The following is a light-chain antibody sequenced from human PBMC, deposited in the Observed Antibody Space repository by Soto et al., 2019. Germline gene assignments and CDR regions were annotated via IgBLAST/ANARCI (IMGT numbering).Light chain of an antibody. J-gene: IGLJ1*01. Sequence: QPALTQPASVSGSPRQSITISCTGAISDVGGYTYVSWYQQQPGKAPKLMIYEVNNRPSGVSNRFSGSKSGNTASLTISGLQAEDEADYYCSSYTSSSTIYVFGTGTKVTVL. CDR2: EVN. V-gene: IGLV2-14*01. CDR3: SSYTSSSTIYV. CDR1: ISDVGGYTY.